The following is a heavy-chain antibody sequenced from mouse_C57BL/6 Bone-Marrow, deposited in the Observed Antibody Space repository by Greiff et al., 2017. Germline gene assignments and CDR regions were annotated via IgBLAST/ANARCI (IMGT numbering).Heavy chain of an antibody. CDR3: AITTVVAFDY. D-gene: IGHD1-1*01. CDR2: INPSSGYT. J-gene: IGHJ2*01. CDR1: GYTFTSYT. Sequence: QVQLQQSGAELARPGASVKMSCKASGYTFTSYTMHWVKQRPGQGLEWIGYINPSSGYTKYNQKFKDKATLTADKSSSTAYMQLISLTSEDSAVYDCAITTVVAFDYWGQGTTLTVSS. V-gene: IGHV1-4*01.